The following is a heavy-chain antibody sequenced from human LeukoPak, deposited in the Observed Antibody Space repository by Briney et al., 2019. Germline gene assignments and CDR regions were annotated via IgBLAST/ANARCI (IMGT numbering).Heavy chain of an antibody. Sequence: PGRSLRLSCAASGFTFSSNGMHWVRQAPGKGLEWVAVISYDGSNKYYADSVKGRFTISRDNSKNTLYLQMNSLRAEDTAVYYCAKEMDPYGSGSYYPYFAFDYWGQGTLVTVSS. CDR1: GFTFSSNG. CDR2: ISYDGSNK. J-gene: IGHJ4*02. V-gene: IGHV3-30*18. D-gene: IGHD3-10*01. CDR3: AKEMDPYGSGSYYPYFAFDY.